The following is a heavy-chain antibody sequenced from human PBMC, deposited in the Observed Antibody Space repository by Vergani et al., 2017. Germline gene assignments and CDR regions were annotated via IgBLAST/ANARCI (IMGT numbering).Heavy chain of an antibody. Sequence: QVHLVESGGGVVQPGRSLRLSCAVSGFTSSYYGMHWVRQAPGKGLEWVAVISYDGTQKYYADSVKGRFTISRDNSKSTLYLQMNSPRTEDTAVYYCATKSCGTPGCQIGYFREWGQGTLVTVSS. CDR1: GFTSSYYG. V-gene: IGHV3-30*03. CDR3: ATKSCGTPGCQIGYFRE. J-gene: IGHJ1*01. D-gene: IGHD1-1*01. CDR2: ISYDGTQK.